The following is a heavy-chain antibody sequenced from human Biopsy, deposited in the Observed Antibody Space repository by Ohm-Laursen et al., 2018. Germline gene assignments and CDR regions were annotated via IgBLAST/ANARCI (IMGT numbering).Heavy chain of an antibody. CDR2: INQAGTT. CDR1: GKTFSDYQ. D-gene: IGHD2-15*01. Sequence: PPGTLSLTCVVFGKTFSDYQWSWIRQPPGKGLEWIGQINQAGTTNYNPSLKSRVSISADASKYEFSLRLTSVTAADTAVYLCGNEVHGRDYWGLGARVTVSS. CDR3: GNEVHGRDY. J-gene: IGHJ4*02. V-gene: IGHV4-34*08.